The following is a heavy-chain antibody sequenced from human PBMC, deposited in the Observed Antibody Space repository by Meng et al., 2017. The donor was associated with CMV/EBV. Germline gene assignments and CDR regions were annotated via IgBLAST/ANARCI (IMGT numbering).Heavy chain of an antibody. V-gene: IGHV3-73*01. D-gene: IGHD6-6*01. CDR2: IRSKANSYAT. Sequence: GESLKISCAASGFTFSGSAMHWVRQASGKGLEWVGRIRSKANSYATAYAASVKGRFTISRDDSKNTAYLQMNSVKTEDTAVYYCTRQVDSSSWYYYYYGMDVWGQGTTVTVSS. CDR3: TRQVDSSSWYYYYYGMDV. J-gene: IGHJ6*02. CDR1: GFTFSGSA.